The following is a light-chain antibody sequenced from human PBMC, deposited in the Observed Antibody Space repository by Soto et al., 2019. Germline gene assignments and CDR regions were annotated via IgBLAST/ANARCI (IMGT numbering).Light chain of an antibody. J-gene: IGKJ5*01. V-gene: IGKV3-15*01. CDR1: QYISNN. Sequence: EIAMTQSPATLSVSLGERATLSCRASQYISNNLAWYQQRPGQAPSLLIYDASTRATGVPARFSGSGSGTDFFLRISGLQSEDSAVYYCQQYNHWSPITFGQGTRLEIK. CDR2: DAS. CDR3: QQYNHWSPIT.